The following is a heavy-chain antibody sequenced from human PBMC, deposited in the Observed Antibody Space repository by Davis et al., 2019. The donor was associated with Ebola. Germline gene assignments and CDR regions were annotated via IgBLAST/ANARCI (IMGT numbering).Heavy chain of an antibody. V-gene: IGHV4-59*11. J-gene: IGHJ4*02. CDR2: IYDSGRT. Sequence: PSETLSLTCTFSDGSISSHYWNWVRQPPGKGLEWIGIIYDSGRTNYNPSLKSRVTISADTSKNQFSLKLASVTAADTAVYYCVRFGLGAYWGQGNLVTVSS. CDR3: VRFGLGAY. CDR1: DGSISSHY. D-gene: IGHD3-16*01.